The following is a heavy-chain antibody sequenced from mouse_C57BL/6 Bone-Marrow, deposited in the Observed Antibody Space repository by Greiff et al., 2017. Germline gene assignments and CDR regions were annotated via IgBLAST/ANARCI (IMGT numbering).Heavy chain of an antibody. Sequence: EVMLVESGPGLAKPSQTLSLTCSVTGYSITSDYWNWIRKFPGNKLEYMGYISYSGSTYYNPSPKSRISITRDTSKNQYYLQLNYVTTEDTATYYCARGGTTVTSYWYFDVWGTGTTVTVSA. CDR1: GYSITSDY. CDR2: ISYSGST. CDR3: ARGGTTVTSYWYFDV. D-gene: IGHD2-1*01. J-gene: IGHJ1*03. V-gene: IGHV3-8*01.